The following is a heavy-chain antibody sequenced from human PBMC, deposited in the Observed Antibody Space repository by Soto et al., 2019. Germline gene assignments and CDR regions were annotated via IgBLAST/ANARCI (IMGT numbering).Heavy chain of an antibody. J-gene: IGHJ6*02. CDR3: AAEENSSSSIYYGMDV. CDR2: IVVGSGNT. CDR1: GFTFTSSA. V-gene: IGHV1-58*01. Sequence: SVKVSCKASGFTFTSSAVQWVRQARGQRLEWIGWIVVGSGNTNYAQKFQERVTITRDMSTSTAYMELSSLRSEDTAVYYCAAEENSSSSIYYGMDVWGQGTTVTVSS. D-gene: IGHD6-6*01.